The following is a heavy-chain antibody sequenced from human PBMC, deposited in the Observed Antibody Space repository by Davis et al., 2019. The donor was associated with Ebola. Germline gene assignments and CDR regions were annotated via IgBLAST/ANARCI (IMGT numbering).Heavy chain of an antibody. CDR3: ARGTYYDFWSGDYGDYYGMDV. V-gene: IGHV3-30-3*01. D-gene: IGHD3-3*01. CDR2: ISYDGSNK. Sequence: PGGSLRLSCAASGFTFGSYAMSWVRQAPGKGLEWVAVISYDGSNKYYADSVKGRFTISRDNSKNTLYLQMNSLRAEDTAVYYCARGTYYDFWSGDYGDYYGMDVWGKGTTVTVSS. J-gene: IGHJ6*04. CDR1: GFTFGSYA.